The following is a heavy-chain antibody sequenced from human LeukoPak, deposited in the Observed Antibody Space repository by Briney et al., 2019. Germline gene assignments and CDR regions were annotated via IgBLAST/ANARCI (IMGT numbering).Heavy chain of an antibody. CDR2: IYTTGMT. J-gene: IGHJ4*02. CDR3: ARAGYTISSYRFDY. Sequence: PSETLSLTCSVSGGSINSYWWSWIRQPAGKGLEFIGRIYTTGMTNYNPSLKSRVSMSVDTPKNKFSLELRSVTAADTAVYFCARAGYTISSYRFDYWGQGALVTVSS. CDR1: GGSINSYW. V-gene: IGHV4-4*07. D-gene: IGHD3-16*02.